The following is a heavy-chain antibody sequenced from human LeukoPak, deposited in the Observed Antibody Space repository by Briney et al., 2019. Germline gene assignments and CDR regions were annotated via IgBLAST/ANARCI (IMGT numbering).Heavy chain of an antibody. CDR2: IYYSGST. D-gene: IGHD6-19*01. Sequence: SETLSLTCTVSGGSISSYYWSWIRQPPGKGLEWIGYIYYSGSTDYNPSLKGRVTISVDTSKNQFALKLTSVTAADTAVYYCAGVDSSGWYAIDYWGQGTLVTVSS. J-gene: IGHJ4*02. CDR3: AGVDSSGWYAIDY. CDR1: GGSISSYY. V-gene: IGHV4-59*01.